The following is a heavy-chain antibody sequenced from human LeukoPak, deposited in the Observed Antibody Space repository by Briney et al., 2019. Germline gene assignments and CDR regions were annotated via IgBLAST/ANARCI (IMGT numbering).Heavy chain of an antibody. Sequence: GGSLRLSCAASGFTFSSYAMSWVRQAPGKGLEWVSAISGSGGSTYYADSVKGRFTISRDNSKNTLFLQMKSLRGDDTAVYYCATGGSMAHEGIHSWGQGTLVIVSS. V-gene: IGHV3-23*01. CDR3: ATGGSMAHEGIHS. D-gene: IGHD2/OR15-2a*01. CDR1: GFTFSSYA. CDR2: ISGSGGST. J-gene: IGHJ4*02.